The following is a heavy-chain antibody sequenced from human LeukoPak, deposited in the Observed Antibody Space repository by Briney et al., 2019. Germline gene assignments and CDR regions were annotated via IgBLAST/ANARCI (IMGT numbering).Heavy chain of an antibody. CDR3: ARGSQKSSPPDD. V-gene: IGHV4-39*07. CDR2: IYYSGST. CDR1: GGSISSSGYY. D-gene: IGHD6-13*01. J-gene: IGHJ4*02. Sequence: SDTLSLTCTISGGSISSSGYYWGWIRQPPGKGLEWIGSIYYSGSTYYNPSLKSRATISVDTSKTQFSLKLSSVPAADTAVYYCARGSQKSSPPDDWGGQTLVTVSS.